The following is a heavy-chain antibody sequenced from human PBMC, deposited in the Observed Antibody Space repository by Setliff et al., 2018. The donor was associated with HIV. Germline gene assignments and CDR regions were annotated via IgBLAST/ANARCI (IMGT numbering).Heavy chain of an antibody. CDR1: GYTFTSYD. J-gene: IGHJ4*02. CDR2: MNPNSGNT. D-gene: IGHD4-17*01. CDR3: AREKVYSDPGYFDS. V-gene: IGHV1-8*02. Sequence: ASVKVSCKASGYTFTSYDINRVRQATGQGLEWMGWMNPNSGNTGYAQKFQGRVTMTRNTSISTAYMELSSLRSEDTAVYYCAREKVYSDPGYFDSWGQGTLVTVSS.